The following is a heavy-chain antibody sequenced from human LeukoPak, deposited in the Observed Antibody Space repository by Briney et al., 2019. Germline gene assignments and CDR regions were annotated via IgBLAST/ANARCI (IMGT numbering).Heavy chain of an antibody. V-gene: IGHV1-2*02. CDR3: ARAAGTGYMDV. D-gene: IGHD1/OR15-1a*01. CDR1: GYTFTGYY. CDR2: INPNSGGT. J-gene: IGHJ6*03. Sequence: ASVKVSCKASGYTFTGYYMHWVRQAPGQGLEWMGWINPNSGGTNYAQKFQGRVTVTTDKSTSTVYMDLSSLRSEDTAVYYCARAAGTGYMDVWGKGTTVTVSS.